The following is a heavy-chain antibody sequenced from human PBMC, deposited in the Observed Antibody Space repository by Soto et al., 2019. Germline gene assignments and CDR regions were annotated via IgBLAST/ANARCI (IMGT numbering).Heavy chain of an antibody. CDR1: GFTFRSHA. D-gene: IGHD2-21*01. J-gene: IGHJ4*02. CDR2: IKQDGSEK. V-gene: IGHV3-7*01. Sequence: PGGSLRLSCAASGFTFRSHAMSWVRQAPGKGLEWVANIKQDGSEKYYVDSVKGRFTISRDNAKNSLYLQINSLRAEDTAVYYCSRTIAGFAPKYWGLGTLVTVSS. CDR3: SRTIAGFAPKY.